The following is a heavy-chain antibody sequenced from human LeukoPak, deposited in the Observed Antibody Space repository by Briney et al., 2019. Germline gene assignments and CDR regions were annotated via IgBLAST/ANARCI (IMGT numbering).Heavy chain of an antibody. V-gene: IGHV4-31*03. Sequence: PSETLSLTCTVSGGSISSGGYYWSWIRQHPGKGLEWIGYIYYSGSTYYNPSLKSRVTISVDTSKNQFSLKLSSVTAADTAVYYCATKNWNQGIYAFDIWGQGTMVTVSS. CDR1: GGSISSGGYY. CDR2: IYYSGST. D-gene: IGHD1-1*01. CDR3: ATKNWNQGIYAFDI. J-gene: IGHJ3*02.